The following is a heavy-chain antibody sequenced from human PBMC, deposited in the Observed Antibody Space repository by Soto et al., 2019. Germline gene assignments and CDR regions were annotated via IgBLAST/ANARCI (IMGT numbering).Heavy chain of an antibody. V-gene: IGHV3-64*01. D-gene: IGHD4-17*01. J-gene: IGHJ4*02. CDR1: GFTFSNYA. Sequence: GGSLRLSCAASGFTFSNYAMHWVRQAPGKGLEYVSAISSNGGSTYYANSVKGRFTISRDNSKNTLYLQMGSLRAEDMAVYYCARDSKDDYGDYYFDYWGQGTLVTVSS. CDR3: ARDSKDDYGDYYFDY. CDR2: ISSNGGST.